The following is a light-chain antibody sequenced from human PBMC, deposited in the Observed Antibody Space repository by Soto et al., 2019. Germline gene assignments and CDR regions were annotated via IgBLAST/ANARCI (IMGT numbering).Light chain of an antibody. Sequence: QPVLTQPPSASGTPGQRVTISCSRSSSNIGSNTVNWYQQLPGTAPKVLMHSNRQRPSGVPDRFSGSKSGTSASLAISGLQSADEADYYCAAWDDSLNGVVFGGGTKLTVL. J-gene: IGLJ2*01. CDR2: SNR. CDR3: AAWDDSLNGVV. CDR1: SSNIGSNT. V-gene: IGLV1-44*01.